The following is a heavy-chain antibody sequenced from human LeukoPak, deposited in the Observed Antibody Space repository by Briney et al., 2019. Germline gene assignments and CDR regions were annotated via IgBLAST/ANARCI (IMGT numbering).Heavy chain of an antibody. CDR3: ARSSGFGVVNTDY. Sequence: SETLSLTCTASGGSISSYFWSWIRQPPGKGLEWIGYIYYSGSTNYNPSLKSRVTFSVDTSKNQFSLKLSSVTAADTAVYYCARSSGFGVVNTDYWGQGTLVTVSS. J-gene: IGHJ4*02. D-gene: IGHD3-3*01. CDR1: GGSISSYF. V-gene: IGHV4-59*01. CDR2: IYYSGST.